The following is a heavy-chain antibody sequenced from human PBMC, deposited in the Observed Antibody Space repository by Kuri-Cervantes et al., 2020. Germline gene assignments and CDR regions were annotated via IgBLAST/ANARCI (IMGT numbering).Heavy chain of an antibody. CDR2: ISSSGSTI. D-gene: IGHD2-2*01. J-gene: IGHJ6*02. V-gene: IGHV3-11*04. CDR3: AREYCSSTSCSSYYYYGMDV. CDR1: GFTFSDYY. Sequence: GGSLRLSCAAPGFTFSDYYMSWIRQAPGKGLEWVSYISSSGSTIYYADSVKGRFTISRDNAKNSLCLQMNSLRAEDTAVYYCAREYCSSTSCSSYYYYGMDVWGQGTTVTVSS.